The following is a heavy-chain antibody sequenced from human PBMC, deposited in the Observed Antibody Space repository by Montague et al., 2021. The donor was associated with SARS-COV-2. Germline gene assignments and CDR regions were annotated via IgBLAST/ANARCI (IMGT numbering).Heavy chain of an antibody. J-gene: IGHJ3*02. CDR2: INHSGSI. V-gene: IGHV4-34*01. D-gene: IGHD3-22*01. CDR1: GGSFSGYY. Sequence: SETLSLTCAVYGGSFSGYYWSWIRQPPGKGLEWIGEINHSGSINYNPSLKRRVTISVDTSKTQFSMTLSSVTAADTAVYYCARVPDYYDSSGYYFDAFDIWGQGTMVTVSA. CDR3: ARVPDYYDSSGYYFDAFDI.